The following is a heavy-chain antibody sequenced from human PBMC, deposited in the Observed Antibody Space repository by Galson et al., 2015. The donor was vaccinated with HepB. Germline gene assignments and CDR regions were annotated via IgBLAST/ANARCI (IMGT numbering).Heavy chain of an antibody. V-gene: IGHV3-30*18. D-gene: IGHD6-19*01. Sequence: SLRLSCAASGFTFSSYGMHWVRQAPGKGLEWVAVISYDGSNKYYADSVKGRFTISRDNSKNTLYLQMNSLRAEDTAVYYCAKVIMAVAGPFDYWGQGTLVTVSS. CDR1: GFTFSSYG. CDR2: ISYDGSNK. J-gene: IGHJ4*02. CDR3: AKVIMAVAGPFDY.